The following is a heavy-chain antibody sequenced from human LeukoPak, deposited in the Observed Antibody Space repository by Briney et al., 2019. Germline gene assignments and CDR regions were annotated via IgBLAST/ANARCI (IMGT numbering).Heavy chain of an antibody. V-gene: IGHV4-4*02. Sequence: SETLSLTCAVSGGSISSNNWWGWVRQPPGKGLEWIGEIYHSGSPNYNPSLRSRVTISVDKSRNHFSLNLSSVTAADTAVYYCARVNINNWHSCDYWGQGTLVTVSS. J-gene: IGHJ4*02. D-gene: IGHD1-1*01. CDR1: GGSISSNNW. CDR3: ARVNINNWHSCDY. CDR2: IYHSGSP.